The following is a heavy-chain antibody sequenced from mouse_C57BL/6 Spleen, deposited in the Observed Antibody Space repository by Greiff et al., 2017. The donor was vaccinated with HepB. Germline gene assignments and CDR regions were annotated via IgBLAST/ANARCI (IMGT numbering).Heavy chain of an antibody. V-gene: IGHV1-18*01. D-gene: IGHD1-1*01. CDR2: INPNNGGT. CDR1: GYTFTDYN. J-gene: IGHJ1*03. Sequence: EVQLVESGPELVKPGASVKIPCKASGYTFTDYNMDWVKQSHGKSLEWIGDINPNNGGTIYNQKFKGKATLTVDKSSSTAYMELRSLTSEDTAVYYCARAPLTTVVATRYFDVWGTGTTVTVSS. CDR3: ARAPLTTVVATRYFDV.